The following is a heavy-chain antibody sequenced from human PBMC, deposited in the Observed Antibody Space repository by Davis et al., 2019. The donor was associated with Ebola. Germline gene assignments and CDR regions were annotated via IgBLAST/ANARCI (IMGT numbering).Heavy chain of an antibody. V-gene: IGHV5-51*02. CDR1: GSSFATHW. J-gene: IGHJ3*01. CDR2: IYTGYSDT. CDR3: ASLRRTITGMDDGFDV. D-gene: IGHD1-20*01. Sequence: GESLKISCEAPGSSFATHWTGWVRQLPGKGLEWMGIIYTGYSDTRYSPSFRGQVTISADKSIKTAFLQWSSLKASDTAMYYCASLRRTITGMDDGFDVWGQGTMVTVSS.